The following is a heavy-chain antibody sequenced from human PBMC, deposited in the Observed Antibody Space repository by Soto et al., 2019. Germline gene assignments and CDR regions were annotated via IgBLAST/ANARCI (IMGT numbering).Heavy chain of an antibody. CDR1: GQTFTGYY. J-gene: IGHJ4*02. CDR2: INPNSGGT. V-gene: IGHV1-2*04. Sequence: ASVRVSFMACGQTFTGYYMHWVRQAPGQGLEWMGWINPNSGGTNYAQKFQGWVTMTRDTSISTAYMELSRVRSDDTAVYYCARDRRRRGYGDGDGYWGQGTLVTVSS. D-gene: IGHD2-21*02. CDR3: ARDRRRRGYGDGDGY.